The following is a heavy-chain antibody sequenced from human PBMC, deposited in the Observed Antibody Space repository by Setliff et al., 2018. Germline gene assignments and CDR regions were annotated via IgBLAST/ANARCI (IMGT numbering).Heavy chain of an antibody. CDR1: GYTFTSYA. V-gene: IGHV1-3*01. Sequence: GASVKVSCKASGYTFTSYAMHWVRQAPGQRLEWMGWINAGNGNTKYSQKFQGRVAITWDTSASTAYMELSSLRSEDTAVYYCARAIPPGYISTWYSSWGQGTLVTVSS. J-gene: IGHJ4*02. D-gene: IGHD6-13*01. CDR2: INAGNGNT. CDR3: ARAIPPGYISTWYSS.